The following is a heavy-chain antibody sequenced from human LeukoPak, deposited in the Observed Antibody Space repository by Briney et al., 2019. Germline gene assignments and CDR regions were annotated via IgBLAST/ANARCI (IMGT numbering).Heavy chain of an antibody. Sequence: PSETLSLTCTVSGGSISGYYWSWIRQSAGKGLEWIGRIYSGGSTNYNPSLKSRATMSVDTSKNHFSLNLSSVTAAATAVYYCARGDSTNQDGDYYGLDVWGQGTTVTVSS. J-gene: IGHJ6*02. V-gene: IGHV4-4*07. D-gene: IGHD5/OR15-5a*01. CDR2: IYSGGST. CDR3: ARGDSTNQDGDYYGLDV. CDR1: GGSISGYY.